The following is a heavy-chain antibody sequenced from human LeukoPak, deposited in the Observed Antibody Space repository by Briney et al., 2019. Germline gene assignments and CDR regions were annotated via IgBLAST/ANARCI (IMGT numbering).Heavy chain of an antibody. CDR3: AREDYRY. Sequence: NPSETLSLTCAVYGGSFSGYYWSWIRQPPGKGLEWIGEINHSGSTNYNPSLKSRVTMSVDTSKNQFSLKLSSVTAADTAVYYCAREDYRYWGQGTLVTVSS. CDR2: INHSGST. D-gene: IGHD4-17*01. V-gene: IGHV4-34*01. J-gene: IGHJ4*02. CDR1: GGSFSGYY.